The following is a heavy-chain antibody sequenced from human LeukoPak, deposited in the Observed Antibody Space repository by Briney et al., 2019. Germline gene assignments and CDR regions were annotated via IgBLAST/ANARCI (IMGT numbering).Heavy chain of an antibody. D-gene: IGHD3-22*01. CDR3: ASRNYDSSGYYLNNWFDP. Sequence: SSVKVSCKASGGTFSSYAISWARQAPGQGLEWMGGIIPIFGTANYAQKFQGRVTITTDESTSTAYMELSSLRSEDTAVYYCASRNYDSSGYYLNNWFDPWGQGTLITVSS. CDR2: IIPIFGTA. J-gene: IGHJ5*02. CDR1: GGTFSSYA. V-gene: IGHV1-69*05.